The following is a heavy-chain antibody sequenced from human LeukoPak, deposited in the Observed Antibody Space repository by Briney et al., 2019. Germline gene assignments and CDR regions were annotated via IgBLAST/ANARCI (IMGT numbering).Heavy chain of an antibody. CDR3: ARDTYRFDDY. Sequence: GGSLRLSCAASGFTFSSYSMNWVRQAPGKGLEWVSYISSSSSTIYYADSVKGRFTISRDYAKNLLYLQMNSLRDEDTAVYYCARDTYRFDDYWGQGTLVTVSS. CDR1: GFTFSSYS. V-gene: IGHV3-48*02. CDR2: ISSSSSTI. J-gene: IGHJ4*02.